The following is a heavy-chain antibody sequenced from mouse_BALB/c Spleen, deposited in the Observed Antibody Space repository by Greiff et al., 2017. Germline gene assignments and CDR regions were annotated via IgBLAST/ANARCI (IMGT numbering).Heavy chain of an antibody. Sequence: EVHLVESGGGLVQPGGSLKLSCAASGFTFSSYGMSWVRQTPDKRLELVATINSNGGSTYYPDSVKGRFTISRDNAKNTLYLQMSSLKSEDTAMYYCARVYYGSAMDYWGQGTSVTVAS. J-gene: IGHJ4*01. CDR3: ARVYYGSAMDY. D-gene: IGHD1-1*01. CDR2: INSNGGST. CDR1: GFTFSSYG. V-gene: IGHV5-6-3*01.